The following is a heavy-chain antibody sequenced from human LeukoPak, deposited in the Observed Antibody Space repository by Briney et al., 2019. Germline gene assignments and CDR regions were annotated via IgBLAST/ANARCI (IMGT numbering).Heavy chain of an antibody. Sequence: PGGSLRLSCAASGFTFSSYDMSWVRQAPGKGLEWVSSISGTGGSTYYAESVKGRFTISRDNSKNTLFLQMNSLRAEDTAVYYCAKDERRGGPDDYWGQGTLVTVSS. CDR2: ISGTGGST. J-gene: IGHJ4*02. V-gene: IGHV3-23*01. CDR3: AKDERRGGPDDY. CDR1: GFTFSSYD. D-gene: IGHD1-1*01.